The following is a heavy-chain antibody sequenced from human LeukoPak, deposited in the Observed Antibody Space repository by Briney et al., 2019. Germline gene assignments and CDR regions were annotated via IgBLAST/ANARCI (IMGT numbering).Heavy chain of an antibody. CDR2: INPSGGST. D-gene: IGHD2-15*01. V-gene: IGHV1-46*01. Sequence: GASVKVSCKASGYTFTSYYMHWVRQAPGQGLEWMGIINPSGGSTSYAQKFQGRVTMTRDMSTSTVYMELSSLRSEDTAVYYCARAGVKYCSGGSCYSLHYWGQGTLVTVSS. CDR3: ARAGVKYCSGGSCYSLHY. CDR1: GYTFTSYY. J-gene: IGHJ4*02.